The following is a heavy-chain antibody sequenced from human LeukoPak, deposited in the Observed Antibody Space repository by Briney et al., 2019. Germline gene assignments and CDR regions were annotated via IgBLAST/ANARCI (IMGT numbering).Heavy chain of an antibody. D-gene: IGHD2-2*01. CDR3: AREALVTTWMNWFVP. V-gene: IGHV4-4*07. CDR2: VYTSGST. Sequence: SETLSLTCTVSGGSISSYYWSWIRQPAGKGLEWIGRVYTSGSTNYNPSLKSRVTISVDKSKNQFSLNLRSVTAADTAVYYCAREALVTTWMNWFVPWGQGTLVTVSS. J-gene: IGHJ5*02. CDR1: GGSISSYY.